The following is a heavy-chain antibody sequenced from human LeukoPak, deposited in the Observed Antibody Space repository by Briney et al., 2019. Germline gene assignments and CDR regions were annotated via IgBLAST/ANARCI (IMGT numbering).Heavy chain of an antibody. J-gene: IGHJ5*02. CDR3: TVSEGITMVRGVITYNWFDP. CDR2: IIPIFGTA. D-gene: IGHD3-10*01. V-gene: IGHV1-69*13. CDR1: GGTFSSYA. Sequence: VASVKVSCKASGGTFSSYAISWVRQAPGQGLEWMGGIIPIFGTANYAQKFQGRVTITADESTSTAYMELSSLRSEDTAVYYCTVSEGITMVRGVITYNWFDPWGQGTLVTVSS.